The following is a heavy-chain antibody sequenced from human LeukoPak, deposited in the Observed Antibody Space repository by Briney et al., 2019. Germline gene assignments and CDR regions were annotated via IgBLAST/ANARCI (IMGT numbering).Heavy chain of an antibody. Sequence: SETLSLTCTVSGGSISSYYWSWIRQPPGKGLEWIGYIYYSGSTNYNPSLKSRVTISVDTSKNQFSPKLSSVTAADTAVYYCARGGFMTTNAFDIWGQGTMVTVSS. CDR1: GGSISSYY. CDR3: ARGGFMTTNAFDI. CDR2: IYYSGST. J-gene: IGHJ3*02. V-gene: IGHV4-59*01. D-gene: IGHD4-17*01.